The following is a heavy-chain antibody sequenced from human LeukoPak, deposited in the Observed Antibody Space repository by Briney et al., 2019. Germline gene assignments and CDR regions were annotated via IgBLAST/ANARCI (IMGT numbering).Heavy chain of an antibody. Sequence: SETLSLICTVSDGSISSYFWTWIRQPAGKGLEWVGRFFTGGSATYNPSLKSRVTISVDRSKNQFSLKLSSVTAADTAVYYCASLVVVAAPTNAFDIWGQGTMVTVSS. CDR3: ASLVVVAAPTNAFDI. CDR1: DGSISSYF. V-gene: IGHV4-4*07. J-gene: IGHJ3*02. D-gene: IGHD2-15*01. CDR2: FFTGGSA.